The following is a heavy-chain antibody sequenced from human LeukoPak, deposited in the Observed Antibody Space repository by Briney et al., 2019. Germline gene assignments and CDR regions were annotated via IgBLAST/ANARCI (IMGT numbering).Heavy chain of an antibody. D-gene: IGHD3-22*01. CDR1: VFTHSSYR. Sequence: GVSVTLSCAAWVFTHSSYRMQWVRHAPDRGGEGVAFIWYDGSNKYYADSVKGRLTISRDNSKNTLYLQMNSLRAEDTAVYYCATSSGSITMTTGAFDIWGQGTMVTVSS. CDR3: ATSSGSITMTTGAFDI. CDR2: IWYDGSNK. V-gene: IGHV3-30*02. J-gene: IGHJ3*02.